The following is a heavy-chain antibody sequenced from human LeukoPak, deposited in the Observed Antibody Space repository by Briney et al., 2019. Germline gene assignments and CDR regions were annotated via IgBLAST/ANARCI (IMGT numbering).Heavy chain of an antibody. CDR3: ATVLGGWFEGAFDI. Sequence: ASVTVSCKVSGYTLTELSMHWVRQAPGKGLEWMGGFDPEDGETIYAQKFQGRVTMTEDTSTDTAYMELSSLRSEDTAVYYCATVLGGWFEGAFDIWGQGTMVTVSS. D-gene: IGHD3-16*01. J-gene: IGHJ3*02. CDR1: GYTLTELS. CDR2: FDPEDGET. V-gene: IGHV1-24*01.